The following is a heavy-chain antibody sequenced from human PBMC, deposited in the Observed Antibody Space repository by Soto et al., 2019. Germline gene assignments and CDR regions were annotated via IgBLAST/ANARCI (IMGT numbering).Heavy chain of an antibody. Sequence: QVQLVQSGAEVKKPGASMRVSCRTSGYTFTSHFIHWVRQAPGQGLEWMGWINTGNGNTRYSETFEGRVTITRDTSANTVYMELSSLRSEDTAVYYCARDRYYYYDTSGYFSYWCQGTLVTVSS. J-gene: IGHJ4*02. CDR3: ARDRYYYYDTSGYFSY. D-gene: IGHD3-22*01. CDR1: GYTFTSHF. V-gene: IGHV1-3*04. CDR2: INTGNGNT.